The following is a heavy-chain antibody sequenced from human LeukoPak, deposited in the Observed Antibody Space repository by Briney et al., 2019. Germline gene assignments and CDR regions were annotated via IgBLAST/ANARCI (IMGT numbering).Heavy chain of an antibody. V-gene: IGHV3-33*01. CDR1: GFTFSDHG. J-gene: IGHJ4*02. CDR3: ARDIASRRIDY. Sequence: GRSLRLSCAASGFTFSDHGMHWVRQAPGKALEWVTVIWYDGSQKYCADSVMGRFTISRDNSKNTLYLQMDSLRAEDTAVYYCARDIASRRIDYWGQGTLVTVSS. CDR2: IWYDGSQK. D-gene: IGHD6-6*01.